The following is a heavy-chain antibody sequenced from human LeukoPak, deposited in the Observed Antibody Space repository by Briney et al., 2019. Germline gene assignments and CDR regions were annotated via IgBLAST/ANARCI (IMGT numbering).Heavy chain of an antibody. V-gene: IGHV1-2*02. Sequence: ASVKVSCKTSGYTFTGYYMHWVRQAPGQGLEWMGWINPNSGGTNYAQKFQGRVTMTRDTSISTAYMELSRLRSDDTAVYYCARCRDSGSYSFDPWGQGTLVTVSS. D-gene: IGHD1-26*01. J-gene: IGHJ5*02. CDR2: INPNSGGT. CDR1: GYTFTGYY. CDR3: ARCRDSGSYSFDP.